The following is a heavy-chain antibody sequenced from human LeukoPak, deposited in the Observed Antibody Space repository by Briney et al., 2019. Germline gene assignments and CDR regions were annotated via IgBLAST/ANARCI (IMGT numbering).Heavy chain of an antibody. J-gene: IGHJ4*02. V-gene: IGHV3-21*01. CDR3: ARAGGSTVSHSDY. CDR2: ISSSTSYI. D-gene: IGHD4-17*01. CDR1: GFTFSSYS. Sequence: TGGSLRLSCAASGFTFSSYSMNWLRQAPGKGLEWVSSISSSTSYIYYADSVKGRFTISKDNAKNSLYLQMNSLRAEDTAVYYCARAGGSTVSHSDYWGQGTLVTVSS.